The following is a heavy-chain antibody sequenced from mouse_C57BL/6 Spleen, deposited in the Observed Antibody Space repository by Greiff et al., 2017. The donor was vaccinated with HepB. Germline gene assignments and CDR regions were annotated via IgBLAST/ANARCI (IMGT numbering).Heavy chain of an antibody. CDR1: GFNIKDYY. CDR2: IDPEDGET. D-gene: IGHD2-4*01. J-gene: IGHJ1*03. Sequence: VQLKHSGAELVKPGASVKLSCTASGFNIKDYYMHWVKQRTEQGLEWIGRIDPEDGETKYAPKFQGKATITADTSSNTAYLQLRSLTSEDSAVYYCAGYEYEGYFDVWGTGTTVTVSS. V-gene: IGHV14-2*01. CDR3: AGYEYEGYFDV.